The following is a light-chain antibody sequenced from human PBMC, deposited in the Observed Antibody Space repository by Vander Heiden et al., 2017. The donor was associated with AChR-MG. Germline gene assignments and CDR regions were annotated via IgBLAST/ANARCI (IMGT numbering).Light chain of an antibody. CDR2: GAS. V-gene: IGKV1-9*01. Sequence: IQLTQSPSALSASVGERVTITCRASQDIGGFLVWYQQTPGKAPKLLIYGASTLQSGVPSRFSGSGSGTDFTLTINSLQPEDFATYYCQQLKRYPLTFGGGTKVEIK. CDR1: QDIGGF. CDR3: QQLKRYPLT. J-gene: IGKJ4*01.